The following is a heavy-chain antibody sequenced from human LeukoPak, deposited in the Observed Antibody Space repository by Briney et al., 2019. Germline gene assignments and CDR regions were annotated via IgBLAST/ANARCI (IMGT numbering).Heavy chain of an antibody. Sequence: GGSLRLSCAASGFTFSSYAMGWVRQAPGKGLEWVSAISGSGGSTYYADSVKGRFTISRDNSKNTLYLQMNSLRAEDTAVYYCAKMMGTVAGRYYYYYYMDVWGKGTTVTVSS. CDR2: ISGSGGST. J-gene: IGHJ6*03. CDR3: AKMMGTVAGRYYYYYYMDV. CDR1: GFTFSSYA. V-gene: IGHV3-23*01. D-gene: IGHD6-19*01.